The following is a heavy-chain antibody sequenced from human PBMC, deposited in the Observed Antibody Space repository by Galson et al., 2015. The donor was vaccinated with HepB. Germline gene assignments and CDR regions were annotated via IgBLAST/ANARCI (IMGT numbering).Heavy chain of an antibody. D-gene: IGHD6-13*01. CDR3: TTAEGPTAGLFDY. CDR2: IKSKTDGGTT. V-gene: IGHV3-15*07. J-gene: IGHJ4*02. CDR1: GFTFSNAW. Sequence: SLRLSCAASGFTFSNAWMNWVRQAPGKGLEWVGRIKSKTDGGTTDYAAPVKGRFTISRDDSKNTLYLQMNSLKTEDTAVYYCTTAEGPTAGLFDYWGQGTLVTVSS.